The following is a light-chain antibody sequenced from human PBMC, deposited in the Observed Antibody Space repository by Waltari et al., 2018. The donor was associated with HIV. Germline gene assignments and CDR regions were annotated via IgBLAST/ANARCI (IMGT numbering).Light chain of an antibody. CDR3: MQGLQTPT. V-gene: IGKV2-28*01. Sequence: IVMTQSPLSLPVTPGEPASIPCGSSQSLLHTTGHNYLAWYLQKPGQSPQLLIYLASSRASGVPDRFSGSGSGTHFTLRISRVEAEDVGVYYCMQGLQTPTFGQGTRLEIK. J-gene: IGKJ5*01. CDR1: QSLLHTTGHNY. CDR2: LAS.